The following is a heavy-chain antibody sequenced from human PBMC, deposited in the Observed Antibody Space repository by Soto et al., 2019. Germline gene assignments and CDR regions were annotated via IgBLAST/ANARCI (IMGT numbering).Heavy chain of an antibody. D-gene: IGHD3-10*01. CDR2: IYHTGIT. V-gene: IGHV4-30-2*01. CDR1: GASLSSGGSS. CDR3: ARGLAVRGSYGLDV. Sequence: QLQLQESGSGLVKPSQTLSLTCAVSGASLSSGGSSWSWIRQAPGTGLEWIGYIYHTGITNDNPSLKSRVTTSVDKYQNQLSLSLSFVTAADTAVYHCARGLAVRGSYGLDVWGQGTTVTVSS. J-gene: IGHJ6*02.